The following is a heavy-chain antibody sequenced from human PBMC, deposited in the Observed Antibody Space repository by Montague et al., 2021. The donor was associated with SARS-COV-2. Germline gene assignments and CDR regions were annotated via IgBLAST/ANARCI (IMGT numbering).Heavy chain of an antibody. CDR3: ARGLTAVTVILVFVGASLYFDS. Sequence: SETLSLTCAVYGGSFSGHSWTWIRQPPGKGLEWIGEINHSGGTNYNPSLKSRVTISVDTSKNQFPLKLSSLTAADTAVYYCARGLTAVTVILVFVGASLYFDSWGQGALVTVSS. CDR2: INHSGGT. D-gene: IGHD3-22*01. V-gene: IGHV4-34*01. CDR1: GGSFSGHS. J-gene: IGHJ4*02.